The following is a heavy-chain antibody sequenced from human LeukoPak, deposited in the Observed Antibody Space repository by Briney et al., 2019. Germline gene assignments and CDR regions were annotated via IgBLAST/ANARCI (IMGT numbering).Heavy chain of an antibody. V-gene: IGHV3-9*01. CDR3: AKGTGYSYGNNWFDP. J-gene: IGHJ5*02. Sequence: SLRLSCPASGFTCDDCAMDWVRQVAGKGLAGVSGLSWNSGSIGYAASVTGRFTISRDNAKNSLYLQMNSLRAEDTALYYCAKGTGYSYGNNWFDPWGQGTLVTVSS. CDR1: GFTCDDCA. D-gene: IGHD5-18*01. CDR2: LSWNSGSI.